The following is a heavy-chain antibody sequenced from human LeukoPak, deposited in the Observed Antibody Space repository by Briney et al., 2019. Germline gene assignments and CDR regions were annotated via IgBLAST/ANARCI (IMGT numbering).Heavy chain of an antibody. CDR2: IYYSGST. V-gene: IGHV4-30-4*08. CDR1: GGSFSGYY. Sequence: PSEALSLTCAVYGGSFSGYYWSWVRQPPGKGLEWIGYIYYSGSTYYNPSLKSRVTISVDTSKNQFSLKLSSVTAADTAVYYCAREGGSGSYYNFDYWGQGTLVTVSS. CDR3: AREGGSGSYYNFDY. J-gene: IGHJ4*02. D-gene: IGHD3-10*01.